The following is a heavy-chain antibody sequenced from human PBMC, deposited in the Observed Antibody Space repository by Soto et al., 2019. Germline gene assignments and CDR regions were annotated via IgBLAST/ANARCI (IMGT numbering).Heavy chain of an antibody. D-gene: IGHD6-19*01. V-gene: IGHV1-18*01. Sequence: QVQLVQSGAEVKKPGASVKVSCKTSGYTFTSYAIHWVRQAPGQGLEWMGWISAYDGNTNYAQNLQGRVTRTTDTSTRTAYMELRSLRSDDTAVYYCARIAVAGHGYFDYWGQGTLVTVSS. CDR1: GYTFTSYA. CDR3: ARIAVAGHGYFDY. J-gene: IGHJ4*02. CDR2: ISAYDGNT.